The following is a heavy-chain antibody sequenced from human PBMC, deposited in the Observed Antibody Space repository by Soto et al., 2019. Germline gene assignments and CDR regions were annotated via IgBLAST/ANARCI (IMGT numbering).Heavy chain of an antibody. CDR3: ARDSLAYCGGDCYSGPTYYYGMDV. Sequence: ASVKVSCKASGGTFSSYAISWVRQAPGQGLEWMGGIIPIFGTANYAQKFQGRVTITADESTSTAYMELSSLRSEDTAVYYCARDSLAYCGGDCYSGPTYYYGMDVWGQGTTVTVSS. CDR1: GGTFSSYA. V-gene: IGHV1-69*13. CDR2: IIPIFGTA. D-gene: IGHD2-21*02. J-gene: IGHJ6*02.